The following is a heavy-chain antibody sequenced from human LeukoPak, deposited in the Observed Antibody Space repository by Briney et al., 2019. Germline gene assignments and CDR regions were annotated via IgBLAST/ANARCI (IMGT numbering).Heavy chain of an antibody. V-gene: IGHV3-30*03. CDR1: GFTFSSYG. J-gene: IGHJ3*02. D-gene: IGHD6-19*01. CDR2: ISYDGSKK. CDR3: ARDRPWLGIINSDSDI. Sequence: GGSLRLSCAASGFTFSSYGMHWVRQAPGKGLEWVAVISYDGSKKYYAESVKGRFTISRDTSKNAVYLQMDSLRPEDTALYYCARDRPWLGIINSDSDIWGLGTMVTVSS.